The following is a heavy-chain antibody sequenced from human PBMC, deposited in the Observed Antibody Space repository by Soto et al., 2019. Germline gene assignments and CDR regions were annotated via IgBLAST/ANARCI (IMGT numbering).Heavy chain of an antibody. CDR3: ARVPFYSGFDY. V-gene: IGHV3-30-3*01. CDR1: GFTFSSYA. D-gene: IGHD2-15*01. Sequence: QVQLVESGGGVVQPGRSLRLSCAASGFTFSSYAMHWVRQARGKGLEWVAVISYDGSNRDYADSVKGRFTISRDNSKNTLYLQMNSLRVEDTAMYYCARVPFYSGFDYWGQGTQVTVSP. CDR2: ISYDGSNR. J-gene: IGHJ4*02.